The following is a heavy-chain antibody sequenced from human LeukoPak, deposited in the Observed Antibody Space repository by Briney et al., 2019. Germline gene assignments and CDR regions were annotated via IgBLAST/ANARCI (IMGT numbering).Heavy chain of an antibody. Sequence: GGSLRLSCAASGFTFSSYWMSWVRQAPGKGPEWVANIKQDGSEKYYVDSVKGRFTISRDNAKNSLYLQMNSLRAEDTAVYYCARDVSRYYYDSSGYYPNWFDPWGQGTLATVSS. D-gene: IGHD3-22*01. V-gene: IGHV3-7*03. CDR3: ARDVSRYYYDSSGYYPNWFDP. J-gene: IGHJ5*02. CDR1: GFTFSSYW. CDR2: IKQDGSEK.